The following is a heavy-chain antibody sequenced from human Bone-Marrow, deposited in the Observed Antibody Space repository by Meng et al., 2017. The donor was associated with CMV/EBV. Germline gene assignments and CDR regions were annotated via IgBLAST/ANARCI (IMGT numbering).Heavy chain of an antibody. D-gene: IGHD1-26*01. V-gene: IGHV3-30*02. Sequence: GESLKISCAASGFTFSSYGMHWVRQAPGKGLEWVAFIRYDGSNKYYADSVKGRFTISRDNSKNTLYLQMNSLRAEDTAVYYCASRGATGTPYWGEGTLATSSS. J-gene: IGHJ4*02. CDR1: GFTFSSYG. CDR3: ASRGATGTPY. CDR2: IRYDGSNK.